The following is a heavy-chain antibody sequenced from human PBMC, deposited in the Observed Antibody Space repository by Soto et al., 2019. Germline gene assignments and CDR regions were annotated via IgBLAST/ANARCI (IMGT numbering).Heavy chain of an antibody. CDR3: ARLELTGLDN. CDR1: GYTFATHW. V-gene: IGHV5-51*01. J-gene: IGHJ4*02. CDR2: IYPGDSDP. Sequence: PGESLQISGPGSGYTFATHWLASLRQTPGKGPEWLGLIYPGDSDPRNSPSFQGQVPISADQSSSTAELQWSSLKASDTAIYFGARLELTGLDNWGQGTPGTVS. D-gene: IGHD1-1*01.